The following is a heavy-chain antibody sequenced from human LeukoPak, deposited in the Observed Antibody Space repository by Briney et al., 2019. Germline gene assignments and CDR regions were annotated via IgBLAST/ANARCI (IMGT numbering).Heavy chain of an antibody. CDR1: GLTFSSYA. Sequence: PGGSLRLACAASGLTFSSYAMSWVRQAPGKGLEWLSVIYSGGATYYADSVKGRFTISRDILKNTLFLQMNSLRAEDTAVYYCARDRGYYDRSGYFYDSNWGQGTLVTVSS. D-gene: IGHD3-22*01. CDR2: IYSGGAT. V-gene: IGHV3-66*01. J-gene: IGHJ4*02. CDR3: ARDRGYYDRSGYFYDSN.